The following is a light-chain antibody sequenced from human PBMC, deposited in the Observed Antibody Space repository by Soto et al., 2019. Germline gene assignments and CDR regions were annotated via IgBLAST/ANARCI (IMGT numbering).Light chain of an antibody. CDR3: MQGTHWAVT. J-gene: IGKJ2*01. Sequence: DVVMTQSPLSLPVALGQPASISCRSSHSLAYSDGNTYLNWFQQRPGQSPRRIISKVSNQDSGGPDRLSGSESGNDFELEISRVEADDVGVYSCMQGTHWAVTFGQGTKLEIK. CDR1: HSLAYSDGNTY. CDR2: KVS. V-gene: IGKV2-30*01.